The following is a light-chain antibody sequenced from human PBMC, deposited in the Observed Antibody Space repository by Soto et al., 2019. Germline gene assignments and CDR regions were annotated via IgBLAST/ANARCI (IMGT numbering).Light chain of an antibody. V-gene: IGLV2-14*03. CDR3: SSYTSSSTLGL. CDR2: DAY. J-gene: IGLJ2*01. CDR1: SSDVGGFSY. Sequence: QSALTQPASVSGSPGQSITISCTGTSSDVGGFSYVSWYQQHPGKAPKLIIYDAYNRPSGVSNCFSGSKSGNTASLTISGLQAEDEADYYCSSYTSSSTLGLFGGGTKLTVL.